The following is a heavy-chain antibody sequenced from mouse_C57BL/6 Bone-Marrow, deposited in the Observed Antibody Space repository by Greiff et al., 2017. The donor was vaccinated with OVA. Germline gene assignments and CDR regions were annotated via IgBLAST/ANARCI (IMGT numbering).Heavy chain of an antibody. CDR3: TRCYSNYYAIDY. CDR2: IDPETGGT. J-gene: IGHJ4*01. D-gene: IGHD2-5*01. CDR1: GYTFTDYE. V-gene: IGHV1-15*01. Sequence: VQLQQSGAELVRPGASVTLSCKASGYTFTDYEMHWVKQTPVHGLEWIGAIDPETGGTAYNQKFKGKAILTAAKSSSTAYMGLRSLTSDDSAVYYCTRCYSNYYAIDYWGQGTSVTVSS.